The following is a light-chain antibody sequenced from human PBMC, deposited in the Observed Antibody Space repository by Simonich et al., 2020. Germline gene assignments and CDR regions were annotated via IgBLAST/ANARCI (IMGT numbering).Light chain of an antibody. CDR2: STN. CDR3: VLYMGSGIGV. CDR1: SGSVSTSYY. V-gene: IGLV8-61*01. J-gene: IGLJ3*02. Sequence: QTVVTQEPSFSVSPGGTVTLTCGLSSGSVSTSYYPSWYQQTPGQAPRTRIYSTNTRSSWVPDRFSGSILGNKAALTITGAQADDESDYYCVLYMGSGIGVFGGGTKLTVL.